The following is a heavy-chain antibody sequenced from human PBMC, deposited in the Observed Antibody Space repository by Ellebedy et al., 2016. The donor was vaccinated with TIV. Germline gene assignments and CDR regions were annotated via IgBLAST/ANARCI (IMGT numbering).Heavy chain of an antibody. J-gene: IGHJ4*02. Sequence: PGGSLRLSCAASGLPLRTYNMNWVRQAPGKGLEWVSSISSSGSYKFYADSVKGRFTISRDNDKNSLYLQMNSLRGEDTAVYYCARVGKWLGLDYWGQGTLVTVSS. D-gene: IGHD6-19*01. CDR3: ARVGKWLGLDY. CDR2: ISSSGSYK. CDR1: GLPLRTYN. V-gene: IGHV3-21*06.